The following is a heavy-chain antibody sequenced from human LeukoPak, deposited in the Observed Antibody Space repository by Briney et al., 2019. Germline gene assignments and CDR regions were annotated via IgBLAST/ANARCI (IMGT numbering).Heavy chain of an antibody. CDR3: TRWRSGTSD. V-gene: IGHV3-72*01. D-gene: IGHD4-23*01. J-gene: IGHJ4*02. Sequence: PGGSLRLSCAASGYTFSDHYIDWVRQAPGKGLEWVGHTRNKANNYATEYAASVKGRFTISRDDLRNSVYLQMNSLKTEDTAVYYCTRWRSGTSDWGQGTLVTVSS. CDR2: TRNKANNYAT. CDR1: GYTFSDHY.